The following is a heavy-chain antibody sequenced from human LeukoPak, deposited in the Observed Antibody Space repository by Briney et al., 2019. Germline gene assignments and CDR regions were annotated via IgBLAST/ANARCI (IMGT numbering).Heavy chain of an antibody. Sequence: TGGSLRLSCAASGFTFSSYGMHWVRQAPGKGLEWVAFIRYDGSNKYYADSVKGRSTISRDNSKNTLYLQMNSLRAEDTAVYYCAKAYGPDYYYMDVWGKGTTVTISS. D-gene: IGHD4-17*01. CDR1: GFTFSSYG. V-gene: IGHV3-30*02. CDR2: IRYDGSNK. CDR3: AKAYGPDYYYMDV. J-gene: IGHJ6*03.